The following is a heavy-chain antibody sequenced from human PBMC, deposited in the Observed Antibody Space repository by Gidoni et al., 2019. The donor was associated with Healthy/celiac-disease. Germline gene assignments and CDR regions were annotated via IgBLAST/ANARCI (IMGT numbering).Heavy chain of an antibody. D-gene: IGHD2-2*01. CDR2: IYYSGST. CDR3: ARHFRGGFSSYCSSTSCWAFGY. Sequence: QLQLQESGPGLVKPSETLSLTCTVSGGSISSSSYYWGWIRQPPGKGLEWIGSIYYSGSTYYNPSLKSRVTISVDTSKNQFSLKLSSVTAADTAVYYCARHFRGGFSSYCSSTSCWAFGYWGQGTLVTVSS. V-gene: IGHV4-39*01. CDR1: GGSISSSSYY. J-gene: IGHJ4*02.